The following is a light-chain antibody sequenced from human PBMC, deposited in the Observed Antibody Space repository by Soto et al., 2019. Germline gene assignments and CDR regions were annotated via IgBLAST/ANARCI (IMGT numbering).Light chain of an antibody. Sequence: EIVLTQSPATLSLSPGERATLSCRASQSVSSYLAWYQQKPGQAPRLLIYDASNRATGIPARFSGSGSGTDFPLTISSLEPEEFAVYYCQQRSNWPPGYTFGQGTKLEI. CDR3: QQRSNWPPGYT. CDR2: DAS. J-gene: IGKJ2*01. V-gene: IGKV3-11*01. CDR1: QSVSSY.